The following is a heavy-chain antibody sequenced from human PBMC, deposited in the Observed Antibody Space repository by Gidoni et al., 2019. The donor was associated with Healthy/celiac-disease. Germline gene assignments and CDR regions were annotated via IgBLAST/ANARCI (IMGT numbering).Heavy chain of an antibody. CDR1: GFTFSSYE. J-gene: IGHJ4*02. CDR2: ISSSGSTI. V-gene: IGHV3-48*03. Sequence: EVQLVESGGGLVQPGGSLRLSCAASGFTFSSYEMNWVRQAPGKGLEWVSYISSSGSTIYYADSVKGRFTISRDNAKNSLYLQMNSLRAEDTAVYYCARGPYYYDSSGYYYVFDYWGQGTLVTVSS. D-gene: IGHD3-22*01. CDR3: ARGPYYYDSSGYYYVFDY.